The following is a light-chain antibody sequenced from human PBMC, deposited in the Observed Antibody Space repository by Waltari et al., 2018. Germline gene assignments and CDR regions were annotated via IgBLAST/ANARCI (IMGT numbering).Light chain of an antibody. Sequence: DIVMTQSPDSLAVSLGERATINCKSSQSILYSSSNMNYLAWYQQKPGQPPKLLIYWASTRASGVPDRFSGSGSGTDFTLTISSLQAEDVAVYYCQQYYGSPPYTFGQGTKLEIK. CDR1: QSILYSSSNMNY. CDR3: QQYYGSPPYT. V-gene: IGKV4-1*01. CDR2: WAS. J-gene: IGKJ2*01.